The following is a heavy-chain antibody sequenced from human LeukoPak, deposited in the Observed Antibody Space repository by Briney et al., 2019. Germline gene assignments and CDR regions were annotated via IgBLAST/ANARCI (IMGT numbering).Heavy chain of an antibody. Sequence: GGSLRLSCAASGFTVSSNYMSWVRQAPGKGLEWVSVIYSGGSTYYADSVKGRFTISRDNSKNTLYLQMNSLRAEDTAVYYCAIRGYSYGSPQNYYLDYWGQGTLVTVSS. V-gene: IGHV3-66*01. CDR1: GFTVSSNY. CDR2: IYSGGST. J-gene: IGHJ4*02. CDR3: AIRGYSYGSPQNYYLDY. D-gene: IGHD5-18*01.